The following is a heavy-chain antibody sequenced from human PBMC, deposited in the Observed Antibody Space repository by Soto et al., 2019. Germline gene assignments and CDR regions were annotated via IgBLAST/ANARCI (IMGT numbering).Heavy chain of an antibody. V-gene: IGHV4-59*08. CDR3: VRLCAYYHSLDP. CDR2: IYFGGTT. J-gene: IGHJ5*02. Sequence: SETLSLTCTVSGGSLSPNHWTWIRQPQGKGLEWVGYIYFGGTTSYNPSLRSRVTISLETSNSQFSLRLSSVTAADTAVYYCVRLCAYYHSLDPWGPASLVTVS. D-gene: IGHD2-21*01. CDR1: GGSLSPNH.